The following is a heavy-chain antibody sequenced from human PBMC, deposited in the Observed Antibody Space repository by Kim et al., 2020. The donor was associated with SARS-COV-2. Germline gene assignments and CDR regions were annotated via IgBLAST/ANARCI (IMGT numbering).Heavy chain of an antibody. CDR1: GFTFSSYA. J-gene: IGHJ6*02. V-gene: IGHV3-30-3*01. CDR2: ISYDGSNK. CDR3: ASFFLD. Sequence: GGSLRLSCAASGFTFSSYAMHWVRQAPGKGLEWVAVISYDGSNKYYADSVKGRFTISRDNSKNTLYLQMNSLRAEDTAVYYCASFFLDWGQGTTVTVSS.